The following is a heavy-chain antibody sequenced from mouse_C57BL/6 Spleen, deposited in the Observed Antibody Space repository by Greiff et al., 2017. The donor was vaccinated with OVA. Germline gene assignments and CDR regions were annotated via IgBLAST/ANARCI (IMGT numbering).Heavy chain of an antibody. J-gene: IGHJ1*03. CDR1: GFTFSDYY. Sequence: SGGGLVQPGGSLKLSCAASGFTFSDYYMYWVRQTPEKRLEWVAYISNGGGSTYYPDTVKGRFTISRDNAKNTLYLQMSRLKSEDTAMYYCARHWDSWYFDVWGTGTTVTVSS. D-gene: IGHD3-3*01. CDR2: ISNGGGST. V-gene: IGHV5-12*01. CDR3: ARHWDSWYFDV.